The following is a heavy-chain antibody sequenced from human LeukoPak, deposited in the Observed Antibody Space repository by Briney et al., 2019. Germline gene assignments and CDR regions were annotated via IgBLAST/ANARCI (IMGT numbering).Heavy chain of an antibody. CDR1: GYTFTSNY. CDR2: ISPSGGST. CDR3: ARGSRPVYNLLTGKRYFDY. D-gene: IGHD3-9*01. J-gene: IGHJ4*02. Sequence: ASVKVSCKAFGYTFTSNYMHWVRQAPGRGPEWMGVISPSGGSTTYAQKFQGRVTLTRDMSTSTVYMELSSLRSEDTAVYYCARGSRPVYNLLTGKRYFDYWGQGTLLTVSS. V-gene: IGHV1-46*01.